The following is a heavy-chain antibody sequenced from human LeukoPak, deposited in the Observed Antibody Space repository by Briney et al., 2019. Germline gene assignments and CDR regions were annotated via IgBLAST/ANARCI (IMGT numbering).Heavy chain of an antibody. D-gene: IGHD3-22*01. V-gene: IGHV1-18*01. J-gene: IGHJ6*02. CDR3: ARAGGYYASSGPYGMDV. CDR2: VSAYNGNT. Sequence: ASVKVSCKASGYSFTSYGFSWVRQAPGQGLEWMGWVSAYNGNTNYAQKLQGRVTMTTATSTSTAYMELRSLRSAATAAYSCARAGGYYASSGPYGMDVWGQGTTVTVSS. CDR1: GYSFTSYG.